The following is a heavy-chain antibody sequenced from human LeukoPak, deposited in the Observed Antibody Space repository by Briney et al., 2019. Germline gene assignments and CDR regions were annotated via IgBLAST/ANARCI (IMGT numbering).Heavy chain of an antibody. CDR2: IIPIFGTA. V-gene: IGHV1-69*13. CDR3: ARVPRSGMATTIYYYYGMDV. CDR1: GGTFSSYA. D-gene: IGHD5-24*01. Sequence: SVTVSCKASGGTFSSYAISWVRQAPGQGLEWMGGIIPIFGTANYAQKFQGRVTITADESTSTAYMELSSLRSEDTAVYYCARVPRSGMATTIYYYYGMDVWGQGTTVTVSS. J-gene: IGHJ6*02.